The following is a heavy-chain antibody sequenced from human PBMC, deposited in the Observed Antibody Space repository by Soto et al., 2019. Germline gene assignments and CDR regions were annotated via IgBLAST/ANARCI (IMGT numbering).Heavy chain of an antibody. V-gene: IGHV1-8*01. CDR2: MNPNSGNT. CDR3: AREKVTSGYPD. D-gene: IGHD3-22*01. J-gene: IGHJ4*02. CDR1: GYTFTSYD. Sequence: QVQLVQSGAEVKKPGDSVKVSCKASGYTFTSYDINWVRQATGQGLEWMGWMNPNSGNTAYAQKFQGRITMTRNTSISTAYMELSSLRSDDTAVYYCAREKVTSGYPDWGQGTLVTVSS.